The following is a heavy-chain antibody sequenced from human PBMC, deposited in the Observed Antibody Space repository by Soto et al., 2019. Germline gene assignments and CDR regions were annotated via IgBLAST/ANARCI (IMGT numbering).Heavy chain of an antibody. CDR2: IVPMFGTA. Sequence: QVQLVQSGAEVKKPGSSVKVSCKASGGTFNNYAINWVRQAPGQGLEWMGVIVPMFGTATYAQKFQGRITITADESTVTAYMELSTLTSEDTALSYCARWAGYCTSASCYSALDYWGQGTLVTVSS. D-gene: IGHD2-2*03. CDR3: ARWAGYCTSASCYSALDY. CDR1: GGTFNNYA. V-gene: IGHV1-69*01. J-gene: IGHJ4*02.